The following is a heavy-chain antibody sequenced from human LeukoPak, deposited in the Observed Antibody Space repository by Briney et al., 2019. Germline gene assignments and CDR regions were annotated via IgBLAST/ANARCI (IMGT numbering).Heavy chain of an antibody. CDR1: GFTFSSYA. J-gene: IGHJ3*02. D-gene: IGHD1-1*01. CDR3: ARASKLDATPHDAFDI. V-gene: IGHV3-30-3*01. Sequence: PGRSLRLSCAASGFTFSSYAMHWVRQAPGKGLEWVVVISYDGSNKYYADSVKGRFTISRDNSKNRVYLQMNSLRAEDTAVYYCARASKLDATPHDAFDIWGQGTMVTVSS. CDR2: ISYDGSNK.